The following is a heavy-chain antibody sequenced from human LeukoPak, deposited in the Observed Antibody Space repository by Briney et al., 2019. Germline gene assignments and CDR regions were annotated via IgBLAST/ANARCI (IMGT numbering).Heavy chain of an antibody. V-gene: IGHV4-30-4*01. Sequence: SQTLSLTCTVSGGSINSGDYYWSWIRQPPGKGLEWIGYIYYSGSTYYNPTLKSRVTISVDTSKNQFSLKLRSVTAADTAVYYCAREGGGDSVYYWGQGTLVTVSS. CDR3: AREGGGDSVYY. J-gene: IGHJ4*02. CDR1: GGSINSGDYY. CDR2: IYYSGST. D-gene: IGHD3-16*01.